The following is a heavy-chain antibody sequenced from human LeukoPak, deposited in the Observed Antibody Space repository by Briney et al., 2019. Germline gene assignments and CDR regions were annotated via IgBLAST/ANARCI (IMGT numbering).Heavy chain of an antibody. Sequence: GGSLRLSCAASGFTFNIYAMSWVRQAPGEGLEWVSSITSISDGTFYADSVKGRFTISRDNSKSTLYLQMNSLRAEDTALYYCVKDRPNYFGWNGHYYTRNGDSWGQGTLVTVPS. D-gene: IGHD3-10*01. V-gene: IGHV3-23*01. CDR1: GFTFNIYA. J-gene: IGHJ5*01. CDR3: VKDRPNYFGWNGHYYTRNGDS. CDR2: ITSISDGT.